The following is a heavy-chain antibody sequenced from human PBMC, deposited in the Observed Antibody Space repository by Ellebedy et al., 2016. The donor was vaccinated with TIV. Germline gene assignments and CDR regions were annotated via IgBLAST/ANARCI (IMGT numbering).Heavy chain of an antibody. CDR2: INGDGSST. CDR3: AAVQYWEAAFDI. V-gene: IGHV3-74*01. Sequence: GESLKISCAASGFTFSRHWMHWVRQVPGKGLVWVSRINGDGSSTAYADSVKGRFTISRDNAKNTLYLQMNSLRAEDTAVYYCAAVQYWEAAFDIWGQGTMVTVSS. CDR1: GFTFSRHW. J-gene: IGHJ3*02. D-gene: IGHD2-8*02.